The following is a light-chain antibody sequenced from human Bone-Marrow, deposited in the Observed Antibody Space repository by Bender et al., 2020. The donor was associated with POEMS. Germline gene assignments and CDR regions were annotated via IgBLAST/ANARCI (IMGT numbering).Light chain of an antibody. Sequence: QSVLTQPPSASGTPGQRVTISCSGSSSNIGTNPVNWYQQRPGKAPKLMIYEVTKRPSGISDRFSGSKSGNTASLTISGLQAEDEADYFCCSYAGTTTFVVFGGGTKLTVL. CDR3: CSYAGTTTFVV. CDR2: EVT. V-gene: IGLV2-23*02. CDR1: SSNIGTNP. J-gene: IGLJ2*01.